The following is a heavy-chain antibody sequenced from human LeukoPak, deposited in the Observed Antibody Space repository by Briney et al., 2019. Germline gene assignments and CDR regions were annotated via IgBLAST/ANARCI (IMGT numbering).Heavy chain of an antibody. CDR3: ARDSHMYDSSSGAFRRYFYYYMDV. CDR2: INPSAGSI. J-gene: IGHJ6*03. CDR1: GYTFTNYY. V-gene: IGHV1-46*01. D-gene: IGHD6-6*01. Sequence: ASVKVSCKASGYTFTNYYMHWVRQAPGQGLEWMGIINPSAGSISYAQKFQGRVTMTRDMSTSTVYMELSSLRSEDTAVYYCARDSHMYDSSSGAFRRYFYYYMDVWAKGPRSPSP.